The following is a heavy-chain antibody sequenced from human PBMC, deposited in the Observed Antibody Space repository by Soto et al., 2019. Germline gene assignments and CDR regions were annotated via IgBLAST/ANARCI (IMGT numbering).Heavy chain of an antibody. D-gene: IGHD4-17*01. J-gene: IGHJ3*02. V-gene: IGHV1-69*04. CDR3: ATERAYGDSDAFDI. CDR1: GGTFSSYT. CDR2: IIPILGIA. Sequence: ASVKVSCKASGGTFSSYTISWVRQALGQGLEWMGRIIPILGIANYAQKFQGRVTITADKSTSTAYMELSSLRSEDTAVYYCATERAYGDSDAFDIWGQGTMVTVSS.